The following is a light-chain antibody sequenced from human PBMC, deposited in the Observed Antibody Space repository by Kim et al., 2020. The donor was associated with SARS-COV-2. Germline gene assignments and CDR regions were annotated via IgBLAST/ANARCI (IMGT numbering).Light chain of an antibody. J-gene: IGLJ2*01. V-gene: IGLV1-47*01. CDR1: SSNIGSNY. Sequence: GQRVTISCSGSSSNIGSNYVYWYQQLPGTAPKVLIYRNNQRPSGVPDRISGSKSGTSASLAISGLRSEDEADYYCAAWDDSLSGPVFGGGTKLTVL. CDR3: AAWDDSLSGPV. CDR2: RNN.